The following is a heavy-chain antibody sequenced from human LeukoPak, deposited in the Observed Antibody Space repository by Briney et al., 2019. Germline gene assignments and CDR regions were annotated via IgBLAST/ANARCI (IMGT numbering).Heavy chain of an antibody. J-gene: IGHJ4*02. Sequence: GGSLRLSCAASGFTFSSYEMNWVRQAPGKGLEWVSYISSSGSTIYYADSVKGRFTISRDNAKSSLYLQMNSLRAEDTAVYYCASSTRTRLQPDYWGKGTLVTVSS. CDR2: ISSSGSTI. CDR1: GFTFSSYE. D-gene: IGHD4-11*01. V-gene: IGHV3-48*03. CDR3: ASSTRTRLQPDY.